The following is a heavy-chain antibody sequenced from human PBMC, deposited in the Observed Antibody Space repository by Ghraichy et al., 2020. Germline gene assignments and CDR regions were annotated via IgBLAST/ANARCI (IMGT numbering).Heavy chain of an antibody. CDR3: AKDLNYYDSSGQPTPAVYFDY. V-gene: IGHV3-23*01. D-gene: IGHD3-22*01. J-gene: IGHJ4*02. Sequence: GGSLRLSCAASGFTFSSYAMSWVRQAPGKGLEWVSAISGSGGSTYYADSVKGRFTISRDNSKNTLYLQMNSLRAEDTAVYYCAKDLNYYDSSGQPTPAVYFDYWGQGTLVTVSS. CDR2: ISGSGGST. CDR1: GFTFSSYA.